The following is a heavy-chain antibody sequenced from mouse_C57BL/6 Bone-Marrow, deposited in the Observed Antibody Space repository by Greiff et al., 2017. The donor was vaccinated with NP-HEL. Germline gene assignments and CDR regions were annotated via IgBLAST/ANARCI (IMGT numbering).Heavy chain of an antibody. CDR1: GYTFTDYY. Sequence: QVQLQQSGAELVRPGASVKLSCKASGYTFTDYYINWVKQRPGPGLEWIARIYPGSGNTYYNEKFKGKATLTAEKSSSTAYMQLSSLTSEDSAVYYCARGVTTVVDYWGQGTTLTVSS. CDR3: ARGVTTVVDY. D-gene: IGHD1-1*01. V-gene: IGHV1-76*01. CDR2: IYPGSGNT. J-gene: IGHJ2*01.